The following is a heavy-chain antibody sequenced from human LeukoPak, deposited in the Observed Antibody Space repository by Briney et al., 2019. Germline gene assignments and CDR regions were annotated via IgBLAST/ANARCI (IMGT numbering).Heavy chain of an antibody. CDR1: GYTFTSYG. CDR2: ISAYNGNT. D-gene: IGHD3-22*01. CDR3: ARDRRGGYYYDSSGDFDY. V-gene: IGHV1-18*01. J-gene: IGHJ4*02. Sequence: GASVKVSCKASGYTFTSYGISWVRQAPGQGLEWMGWISAYNGNTNYAQKLQGRVTMTTDTSTSTAYMELRSLRSDDTAVYYCARDRRGGYYYDSSGDFDYWGQGTLVTVSS.